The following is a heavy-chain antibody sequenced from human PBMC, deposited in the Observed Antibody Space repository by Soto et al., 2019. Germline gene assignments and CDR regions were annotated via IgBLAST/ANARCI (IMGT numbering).Heavy chain of an antibody. Sequence: SETLSLTCTVSGGSISSYYWSWIRQPPGKGLEWIGYIYYSGSTNYNPSLKSRVTISVDTSKNQFSLKLSSVTAADTAVYYCARREQGYYDILTGYHEAKDAFDIWGQGTMVTVSS. J-gene: IGHJ3*02. V-gene: IGHV4-59*08. CDR3: ARREQGYYDILTGYHEAKDAFDI. D-gene: IGHD3-9*01. CDR2: IYYSGST. CDR1: GGSISSYY.